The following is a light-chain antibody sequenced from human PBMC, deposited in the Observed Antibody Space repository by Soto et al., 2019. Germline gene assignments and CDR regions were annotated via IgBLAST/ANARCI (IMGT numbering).Light chain of an antibody. CDR3: QQYGNSPGIS. V-gene: IGKV3-20*01. CDR1: QGVDSKN. Sequence: EIALTQSPGTLSLSPGEGATLSCRASQGVDSKNLAWYQQKPARAPRLLIYAASSRATGIPDRFSGSGSGTDFTLSISRLETEDFAVYYRQQYGNSPGISFGQGTRLEIK. J-gene: IGKJ5*01. CDR2: AAS.